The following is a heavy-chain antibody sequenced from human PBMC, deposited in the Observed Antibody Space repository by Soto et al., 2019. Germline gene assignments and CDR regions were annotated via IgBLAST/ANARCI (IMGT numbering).Heavy chain of an antibody. D-gene: IGHD4-17*01. CDR3: ARTVTGDAFDI. Sequence: QVQLQESGPGLVKLSETLSLTCTVSGGSISSYYWSGVRQPPGKGLEWIGYIDYSGSTNYNPSLKSRVTISVDTSKHQFSLKLSSVTAADTAVYYCARTVTGDAFDIWGQGTMVTVSS. CDR1: GGSISSYY. J-gene: IGHJ3*02. V-gene: IGHV4-59*01. CDR2: IDYSGST.